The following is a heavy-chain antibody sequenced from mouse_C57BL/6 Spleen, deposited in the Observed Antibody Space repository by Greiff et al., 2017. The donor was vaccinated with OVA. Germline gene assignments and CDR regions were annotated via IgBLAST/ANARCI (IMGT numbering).Heavy chain of an antibody. Sequence: SGPELVKPGASVKISCKASGYSFTSYYIHWVKQRPGQGLEWIGWIYPGSGNTKYNEKFKGKATLTADTSSSTAYMQLSSLTSEDSAVYYCARDGNSTFFDYWGQGTTLTVSS. CDR2: IYPGSGNT. V-gene: IGHV1-66*01. CDR3: ARDGNSTFFDY. D-gene: IGHD2-1*01. J-gene: IGHJ2*01. CDR1: GYSFTSYY.